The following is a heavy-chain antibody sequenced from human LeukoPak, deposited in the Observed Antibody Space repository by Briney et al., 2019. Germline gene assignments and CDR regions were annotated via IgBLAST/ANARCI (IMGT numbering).Heavy chain of an antibody. D-gene: IGHD3-9*01. CDR1: GGSFSGYY. V-gene: IGHV4-34*01. CDR3: ARDARLRYFDWPRKLIPYYFDY. Sequence: SETLSLTCAVYGGSFSGYYWSWIRQPPGKGLEWIGEINHSGSTNYNPFLKSRVTISVDTSKNQFSLKLSSVTAADTAVYYCARDARLRYFDWPRKLIPYYFDYWGQGTLVTVSS. CDR2: INHSGST. J-gene: IGHJ4*02.